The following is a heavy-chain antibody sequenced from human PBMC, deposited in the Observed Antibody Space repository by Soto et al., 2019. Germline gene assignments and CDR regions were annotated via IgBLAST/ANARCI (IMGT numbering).Heavy chain of an antibody. D-gene: IGHD1-1*01. CDR1: GFTFSSYG. V-gene: IGHV3-30*18. J-gene: IGHJ4*02. CDR2: ISYDGNVA. Sequence: QVQLVESGGGVVQPGRSLRLSCAASGFTFSSYGMHWVRQAPGKGMEWVAVISYDGNVAYYADSVRARFTISIDNSKNTLYLQMNSLRTEDTAIYYCAKEGPITNWYFDYWGQGTLVTVSS. CDR3: AKEGPITNWYFDY.